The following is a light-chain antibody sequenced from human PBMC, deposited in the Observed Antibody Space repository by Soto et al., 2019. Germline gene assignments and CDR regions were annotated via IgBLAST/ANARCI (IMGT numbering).Light chain of an antibody. CDR2: DVS. CDR3: SSYTSTSTLV. J-gene: IGLJ2*01. Sequence: QSVLTQPASVSGSPGQSITISCTGTSSDVGNYNYVSWYQQHPGKAPKLMIYDVSYRPSGVSNRFSGSKSGNTASLTISGLQADDEADYYCSSYTSTSTLVFGGGTKLTVL. V-gene: IGLV2-14*01. CDR1: SSDVGNYNY.